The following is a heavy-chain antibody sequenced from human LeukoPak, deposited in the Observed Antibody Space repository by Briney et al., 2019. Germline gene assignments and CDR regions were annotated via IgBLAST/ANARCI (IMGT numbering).Heavy chain of an antibody. CDR3: ARKGGGQLVNTRRWFDP. J-gene: IGHJ5*02. D-gene: IGHD6-6*01. CDR2: INHSGIT. CDR1: GGSISSYY. V-gene: IGHV4-34*01. Sequence: SETLSLTCTVSGGSISSYYWSWIRQPPGRGLEWIGEINHSGITNYNPSLKSRVTISLDTSKNQFSLKLSSVTAADTAVYYCARKGGGQLVNTRRWFDPWGQGALVTVSS.